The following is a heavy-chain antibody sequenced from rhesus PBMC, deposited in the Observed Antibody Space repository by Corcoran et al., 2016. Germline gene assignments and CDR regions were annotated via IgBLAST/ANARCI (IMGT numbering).Heavy chain of an antibody. CDR2: IYGSTM. J-gene: IGHJ1*01. CDR1: GFTVSSYW. CDR3: TRRYSSWSGAEYFEF. D-gene: IGHD6-13*01. Sequence: EVQLVESGGGLAKPGGSLRLSCAASGFTVSSYWMSWVRQAPGKGLEWLSDIYGSTMYYGESVKGRFTVSRDNAKNSLYLQMNSLRADDTAVYYCTRRYSSWSGAEYFEFWGQGALVTVSS. V-gene: IGHV3-11*01.